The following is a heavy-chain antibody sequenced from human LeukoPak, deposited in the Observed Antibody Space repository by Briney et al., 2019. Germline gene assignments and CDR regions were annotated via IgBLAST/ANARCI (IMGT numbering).Heavy chain of an antibody. CDR1: GFTFTSYA. CDR2: TIGSGGSA. V-gene: IGHV3-23*01. D-gene: IGHD1-14*01. Sequence: RGSLRLSCAPSGFTFTSYAMSWVRHAPGEGLGWVSATIGSGGSAYYVDSLKGRFTICRDNSKHTLYLQMNRLRVDDTAVYYGAKDRPLPSAEPINFDCWGQGSLVTVSS. J-gene: IGHJ4*02. CDR3: AKDRPLPSAEPINFDC.